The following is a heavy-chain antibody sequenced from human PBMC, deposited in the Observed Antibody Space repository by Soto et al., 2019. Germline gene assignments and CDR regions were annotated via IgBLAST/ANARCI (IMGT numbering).Heavy chain of an antibody. V-gene: IGHV2-70*04. Sequence: SGPTLVNPTQTLTLTCTFSGFSLSTSGIRFSWIRQPPVKSPEWLSRIDWDDDKFYNTSLKTRLTISKDSSKNQVVLTMTNMEPVDTATYYCARMFHCSGGTCPFDYWGQGDLVTSPQ. D-gene: IGHD2-15*01. J-gene: IGHJ4*02. CDR3: ARMFHCSGGTCPFDY. CDR2: IDWDDDK. CDR1: GFSLSTSGIR.